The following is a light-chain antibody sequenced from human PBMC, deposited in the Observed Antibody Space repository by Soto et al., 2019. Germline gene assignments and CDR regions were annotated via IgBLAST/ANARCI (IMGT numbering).Light chain of an antibody. Sequence: QSVLTQPPSVSGAPGQRVTISCTGSSSNIGAGYDVEWYQQLPGTSPQLLIYGNNNRPSGVPDRFSGSKSGTSASLAITGLQAEDEADYYCQSYDSSLSGSDVIFGGGTKLTVL. J-gene: IGLJ2*01. V-gene: IGLV1-40*01. CDR3: QSYDSSLSGSDVI. CDR2: GNN. CDR1: SSNIGAGYD.